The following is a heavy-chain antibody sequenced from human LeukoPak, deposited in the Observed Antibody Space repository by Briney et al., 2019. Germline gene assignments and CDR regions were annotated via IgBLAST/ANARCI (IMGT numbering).Heavy chain of an antibody. D-gene: IGHD3-22*01. J-gene: IGHJ5*02. CDR3: ARDHDYYDSSGYYA. CDR2: ISYDGSNK. Sequence: PGGSLRLSCAASGFTFSSYGMHWVRQAPGKGLEWVAVISYDGSNKYYADSVKGRFTISRDNAKNSLYLQMNSLRAEDTAVYYCARDHDYYDSSGYYAWGQGTLVTVSS. CDR1: GFTFSSYG. V-gene: IGHV3-30*03.